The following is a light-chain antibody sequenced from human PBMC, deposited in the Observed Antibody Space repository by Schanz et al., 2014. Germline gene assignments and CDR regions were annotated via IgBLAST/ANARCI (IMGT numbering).Light chain of an antibody. CDR1: SSDVGGYNS. J-gene: IGLJ2*01. CDR2: DVR. V-gene: IGLV2-14*01. CDR3: SSYTSRTVV. Sequence: QSALTQPASVSGSPGQSITISCTGTSSDVGGYNSVSWYQQHPGKAPKLMIYDVRNRPSGVSHRFSGSKSGNTASLTISGLQPEDEADYYCSSYTSRTVVFGGGTKLTVL.